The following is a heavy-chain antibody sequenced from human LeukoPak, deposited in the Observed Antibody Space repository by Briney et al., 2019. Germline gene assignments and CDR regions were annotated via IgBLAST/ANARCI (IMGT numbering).Heavy chain of an antibody. CDR1: GFPFSSYW. D-gene: IGHD3-22*01. V-gene: IGHV3-7*01. CDR2: IRHDGSET. J-gene: IGHJ4*02. Sequence: PGGSLRLSRAASGFPFSSYWMSWVRQAPGKGLEWVANIRHDGSETYYVDSLRGRFTIPRDNAKNLVYLQMSSLRAEDTAIYYCARDETYDYESNGYLDFWGQGTVVTVSS. CDR3: ARDETYDYESNGYLDF.